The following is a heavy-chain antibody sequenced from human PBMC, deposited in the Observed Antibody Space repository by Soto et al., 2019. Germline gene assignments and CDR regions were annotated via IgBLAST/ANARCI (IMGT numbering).Heavy chain of an antibody. J-gene: IGHJ4*02. CDR3: ATLTTVTTNFDF. Sequence: SETLSLTCTVSGGSISSYYWSWIRQPPGKGLEWIGYIHYNGNTNYNASLQSRVTISVDTSKNQFSLNLRSVTAADTAVYYCATLTTVTTNFDFWGQGTLVTVSS. CDR2: IHYNGNT. D-gene: IGHD4-17*01. V-gene: IGHV4-59*01. CDR1: GGSISSYY.